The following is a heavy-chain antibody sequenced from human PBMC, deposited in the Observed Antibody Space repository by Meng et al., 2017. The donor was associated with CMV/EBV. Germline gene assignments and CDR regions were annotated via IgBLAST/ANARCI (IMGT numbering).Heavy chain of an antibody. CDR2: ISYDGSNK. D-gene: IGHD6-6*01. CDR3: ARDQFMYSSSFGGMDV. V-gene: IGHV3-30*04. J-gene: IGHJ6*02. Sequence: GESLKISCAASGFTFSSYAMHWVRQAPGKGLEWVAVISYDGSNKYYADSVKGRFTISGDNSKNTLYLQMNSLRAEDTAVYYCARDQFMYSSSFGGMDVWGQGTTVTVSS. CDR1: GFTFSSYA.